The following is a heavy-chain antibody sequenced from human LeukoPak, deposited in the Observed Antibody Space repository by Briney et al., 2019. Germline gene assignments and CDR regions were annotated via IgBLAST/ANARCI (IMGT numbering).Heavy chain of an antibody. Sequence: GGSLRLSCAASGFTFSSYGMSWVRQAPGKGLEWVSAISGSGGSTYYADSVKGRFTISRDNSKNTLYLQMNSLRAEDTAVYYCAREYCSSTSCHPSYMDVWGKGTTVTISS. CDR2: ISGSGGST. CDR3: AREYCSSTSCHPSYMDV. J-gene: IGHJ6*03. CDR1: GFTFSSYG. V-gene: IGHV3-23*01. D-gene: IGHD2-2*01.